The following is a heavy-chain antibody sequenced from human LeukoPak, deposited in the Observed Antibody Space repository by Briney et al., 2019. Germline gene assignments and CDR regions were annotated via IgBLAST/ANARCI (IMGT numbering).Heavy chain of an antibody. CDR2: INHSGST. V-gene: IGHV4-34*01. CDR3: ARAPRRAFDI. Sequence: SETLSLTCAVYGGSFSGYYWSGIRQPPGKGLEWIGEINHSGSTNYNPSLKSRVTISVDTSKNQFSLKLSSVTAADTAVYYCARAPRRAFDIWGQGTMVTVSS. J-gene: IGHJ3*02. CDR1: GGSFSGYY.